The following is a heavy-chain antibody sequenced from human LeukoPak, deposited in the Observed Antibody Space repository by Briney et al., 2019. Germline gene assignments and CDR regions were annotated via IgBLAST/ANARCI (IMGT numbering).Heavy chain of an antibody. CDR1: GFTFDDYA. J-gene: IGHJ4*02. CDR2: ICWYSCSI. D-gene: IGHD3-3*01. Sequence: PGGSLRLSCAASGFTFDDYAMHWVRQAPGKGVAWVSGICWYSCSIDYADSLKGRFTISRDNAKNSLYLQMNSLRAEDTALYYCAKEFGPEYYDFWSGSKNFDYWGQGTLVTVSS. CDR3: AKEFGPEYYDFWSGSKNFDY. V-gene: IGHV3-9*01.